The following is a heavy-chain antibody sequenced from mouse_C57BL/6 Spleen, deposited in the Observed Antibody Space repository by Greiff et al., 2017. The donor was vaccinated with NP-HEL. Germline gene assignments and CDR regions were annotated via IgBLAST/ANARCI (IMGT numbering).Heavy chain of an antibody. Sequence: QVQLQQPGAELVRPGSSVKLSCKASGYTFTSYWMHWVKQRPIQGLEWIGNIDPSDSETHYNQKFKGKSTLTVDKSSSTAYMPLSSLTSEDSAVYYCARGRDDGYWGFAYGGQGTLVTVSA. J-gene: IGHJ3*01. CDR2: IDPSDSET. CDR1: GYTFTSYW. V-gene: IGHV1-52*01. CDR3: ARGRDDGYWGFAY. D-gene: IGHD2-3*01.